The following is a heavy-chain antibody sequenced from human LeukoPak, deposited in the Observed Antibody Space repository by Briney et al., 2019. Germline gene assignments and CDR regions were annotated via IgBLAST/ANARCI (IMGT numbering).Heavy chain of an antibody. V-gene: IGHV1-46*01. D-gene: IGHD2-2*01. CDR3: ASGEYCSSTSCSPRIDAFDI. Sequence: VASVKVSRKASGYTFTSYYMHWVRQAPGQGLEWMGIINPSGGSTSYAQKFQGRVTMTRDTSTSTVYMELSSLRSEDTAVYYCASGEYCSSTSCSPRIDAFDIWGQGTMVTVSS. J-gene: IGHJ3*02. CDR1: GYTFTSYY. CDR2: INPSGGST.